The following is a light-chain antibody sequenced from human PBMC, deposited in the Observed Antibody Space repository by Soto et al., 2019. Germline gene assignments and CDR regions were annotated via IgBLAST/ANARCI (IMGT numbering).Light chain of an antibody. CDR1: QSFSSN. CDR2: GAS. Sequence: EIVMTHSPATLSVSTRERATLSCRASQSFSSNLAWYQQKPGQAPRLLIYGASTRATGIPARFSGSGSGTEFTLTISSLQSEDFAVYYCQQYNNWAPTWTFGQGTKVDIK. CDR3: QQYNNWAPTWT. V-gene: IGKV3-15*01. J-gene: IGKJ1*01.